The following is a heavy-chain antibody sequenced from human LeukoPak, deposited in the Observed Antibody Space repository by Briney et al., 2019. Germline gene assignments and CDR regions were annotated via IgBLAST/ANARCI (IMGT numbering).Heavy chain of an antibody. D-gene: IGHD3-22*01. CDR3: ARPLNLLYDSSGPHDAFDI. CDR1: GYSFTSYW. J-gene: IGHJ3*02. V-gene: IGHV1-46*01. CDR2: INPSGGST. Sequence: ESLKISCKGSGYSFTSYWIGWVRQAPGQGLEWMGIINPSGGSTSYAQKFQGRVTMTRDMSTSTVYMELSSLRSEDTAVYYCARPLNLLYDSSGPHDAFDIWGQGTMVTVSS.